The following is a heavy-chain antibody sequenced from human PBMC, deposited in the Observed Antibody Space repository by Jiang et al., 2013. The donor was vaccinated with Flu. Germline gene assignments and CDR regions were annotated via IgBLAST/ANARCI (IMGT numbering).Heavy chain of an antibody. J-gene: IGHJ4*02. CDR2: IYPGDSDT. V-gene: IGHV5-51*01. CDR3: ARSGGAVTTSFDY. CDR1: GYSLTTYW. D-gene: IGHD4-17*01. Sequence: VQLLESGAEVKKPGESLKISCKGSGYSLTTYWIGWVRQMPGKGLEWVGIIYPGDSDTRYSPSFQGQVTISADKSISTTYLQWSSLRASDTAMYYCARSGGAVTTSFDYWGQGTLVTVSS.